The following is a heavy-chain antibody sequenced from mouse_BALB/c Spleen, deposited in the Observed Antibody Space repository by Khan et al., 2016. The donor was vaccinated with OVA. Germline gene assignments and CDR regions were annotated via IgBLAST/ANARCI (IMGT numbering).Heavy chain of an antibody. CDR3: ARLEDI. CDR2: IWAGGST. Sequence: QVQLKESGPGLVAPSQSLSITCTVYGYSLTRYGVHWVRQPPGKGLEWLGVIWAGGSTNYNSALMSRLSISKDNSKSQVFLKMNSLQTDDTAIYYCARLEDIWGQGTTLTVSA. D-gene: IGHD1-3*01. CDR1: GYSLTRYG. J-gene: IGHJ2*01. V-gene: IGHV2-9*02.